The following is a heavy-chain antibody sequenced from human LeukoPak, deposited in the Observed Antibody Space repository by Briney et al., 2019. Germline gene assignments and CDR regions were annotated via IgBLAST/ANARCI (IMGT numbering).Heavy chain of an antibody. CDR1: GFTFRNHW. CDR2: IKPDGIDK. CDR3: ATISAQTFDI. Sequence: PGGSLRLSCVGSGFTFRNHWVNWVRQSPRKGLEWVANIKPDGIDKYYVDSARGRFTVSRDNAKNLAFLQMNSLRAEDTAIYYCATISAQTFDIWGQGTLVSVSS. D-gene: IGHD5-24*01. J-gene: IGHJ3*02. V-gene: IGHV3-7*01.